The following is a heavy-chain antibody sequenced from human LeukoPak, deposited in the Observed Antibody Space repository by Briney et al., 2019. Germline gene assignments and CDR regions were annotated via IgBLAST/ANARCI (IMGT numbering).Heavy chain of an antibody. CDR3: AKDTPYGSGSSIFDP. CDR1: GFTFDDYT. J-gene: IGHJ5*02. Sequence: GGSLRLSCAASGFTFDDYTMHWVRQAPGKGLEWVSLISWDGGSTYYADSAKGRFTISRDNSKNSLYLQMNSLRTEDTALYYCAKDTPYGSGSSIFDPWGQGTLVTVSS. CDR2: ISWDGGST. V-gene: IGHV3-43*01. D-gene: IGHD3-10*01.